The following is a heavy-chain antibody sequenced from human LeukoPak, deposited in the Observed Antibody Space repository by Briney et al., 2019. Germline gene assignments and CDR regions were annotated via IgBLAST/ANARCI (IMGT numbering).Heavy chain of an antibody. D-gene: IGHD5-18*01. J-gene: IGHJ4*02. V-gene: IGHV4-38-2*02. Sequence: PSETLSLTCTVSGYSINSGYYWSWIRQPPGKRLEWIGSIYYSGSTYSNPTLKSRLTISVDTSKNQFSLKLSSVTAADTAVYYCARLGPAPKYSFIREVDYWGQGTLVTVSS. CDR3: ARLGPAPKYSFIREVDY. CDR2: IYYSGST. CDR1: GYSINSGYY.